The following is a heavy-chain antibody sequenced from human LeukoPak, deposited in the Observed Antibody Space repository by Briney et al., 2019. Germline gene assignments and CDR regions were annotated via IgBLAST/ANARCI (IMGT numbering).Heavy chain of an antibody. J-gene: IGHJ5*02. CDR3: ARRDSSGYKNP. D-gene: IGHD3-22*01. CDR2: IYYSGST. Sequence: SETLSLTCTVSGGSISSSSYYWGWIRQPPGKGLEWIGSIYYSGSTYYNPSLKSRVTISVDTSKNQFSLKLSSVTAADTAVYYCARRDSSGYKNPWGQGTLVTVSS. V-gene: IGHV4-39*07. CDR1: GGSISSSSYY.